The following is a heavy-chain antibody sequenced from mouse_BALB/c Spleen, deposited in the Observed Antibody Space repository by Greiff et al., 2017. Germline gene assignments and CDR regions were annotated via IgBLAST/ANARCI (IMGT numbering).Heavy chain of an antibody. D-gene: IGHD3-1*01. CDR3: ARGRALDYAMDY. V-gene: IGHV5-6-5*01. J-gene: IGHJ4*01. Sequence: EVKLMESGGGLVKPGGSLKLSCAASGFTFSSYAMSWVRQTPEKRLEWVASISSGGSTYYPDSVKGRFTISRDNARNILYLQMSSLRSEDTAMYYCARGRALDYAMDYWGQGTSVTVSS. CDR1: GFTFSSYA. CDR2: ISSGGST.